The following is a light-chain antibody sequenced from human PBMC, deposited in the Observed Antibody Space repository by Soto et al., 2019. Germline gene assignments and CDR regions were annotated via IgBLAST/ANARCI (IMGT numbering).Light chain of an antibody. CDR3: QQYNSSTHT. Sequence: TPSPGALAFFAGESHIRPSMAGLSVSRNYLAWYQQKPGQAPKLLIYGASTRQTGIPARFSGSGSGTEFTLTISSPQPEDFATYYCQQYNSSTHTFGQGTKVDIK. J-gene: IGKJ1*01. CDR1: LSVSRN. CDR2: GAS. V-gene: IGKV3-15*01.